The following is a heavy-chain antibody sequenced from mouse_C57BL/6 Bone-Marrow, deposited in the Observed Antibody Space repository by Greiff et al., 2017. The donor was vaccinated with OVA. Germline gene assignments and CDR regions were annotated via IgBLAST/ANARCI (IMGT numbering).Heavy chain of an antibody. CDR2: ISNGGGST. D-gene: IGHD4-1*01. J-gene: IGHJ2*01. V-gene: IGHV5-12*01. CDR3: ARGGELGRYFDY. Sequence: EVKLMESGGGLVQPGGSLKLSCAASGFTFSDYYMYWVRQTPEKRLEWVAYISNGGGSTYYPDTVKGRFTISRDNAKNTLYLQMSRLKSEDTAMYYCARGGELGRYFDYWGQGTTLTVSS. CDR1: GFTFSDYY.